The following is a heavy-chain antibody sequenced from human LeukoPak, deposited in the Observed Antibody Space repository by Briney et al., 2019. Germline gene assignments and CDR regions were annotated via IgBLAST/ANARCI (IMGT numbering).Heavy chain of an antibody. J-gene: IGHJ4*02. V-gene: IGHV3-74*01. Sequence: GSLRLSCAASGFTFSNYWMHWVRQAPGKGLVWVSRINSDGINTSYADSVKGRFTISRDNSKNTLYLQMNSLRAEDTAVYYCAKDRVVGATTLDYWGQGTLVTVSS. CDR1: GFTFSNYW. D-gene: IGHD1-26*01. CDR3: AKDRVVGATTLDY. CDR2: INSDGINT.